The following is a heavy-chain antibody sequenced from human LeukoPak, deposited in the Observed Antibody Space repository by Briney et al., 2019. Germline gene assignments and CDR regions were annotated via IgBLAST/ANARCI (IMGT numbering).Heavy chain of an antibody. D-gene: IGHD2-2*01. Sequence: SVKVSCKASGGTFSSYAISWVRQAPGQGLEWMGGIIPIFGTANYAQKFQGRVTITADESTSTAYMELSSLRSQDTAVYYCARGSRFDCSSTSCPFDYWGQGTLVTVSS. CDR1: GGTFSSYA. V-gene: IGHV1-69*13. CDR2: IIPIFGTA. J-gene: IGHJ4*02. CDR3: ARGSRFDCSSTSCPFDY.